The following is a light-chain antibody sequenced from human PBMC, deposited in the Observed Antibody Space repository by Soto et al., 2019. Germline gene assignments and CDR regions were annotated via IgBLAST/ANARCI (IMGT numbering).Light chain of an antibody. CDR3: LRSYSLPLT. CDR1: QSISNS. J-gene: IGKJ3*01. Sequence: DIQMTQSPSSLSASVGDRVTITCRASQSISNSLSWYQQRPGKAPKLLINAASTLQSEVPSRFSGSASGPEFTLTISSLRPGDFADYYCLRSYSLPLTFGPGTKVDV. CDR2: AAS. V-gene: IGKV1-39*01.